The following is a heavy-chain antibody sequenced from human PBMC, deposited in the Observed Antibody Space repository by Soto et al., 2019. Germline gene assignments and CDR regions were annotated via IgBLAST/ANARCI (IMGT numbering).Heavy chain of an antibody. CDR3: ARDDPAAGWFIYFDY. CDR1: GVPICSYG. CDR2: ISSSSSTI. D-gene: IGHD6-13*01. J-gene: IGHJ4*02. V-gene: IGHV3-48*02. Sequence: SSRVWGVPICSYGMNCVSQDPEKGLEWVSYISSSSSTIYYADSVKGRFTISRDNAKNSLYLQMNSLRDEDTAVYYCARDDPAAGWFIYFDYRGQGTLVTVS.